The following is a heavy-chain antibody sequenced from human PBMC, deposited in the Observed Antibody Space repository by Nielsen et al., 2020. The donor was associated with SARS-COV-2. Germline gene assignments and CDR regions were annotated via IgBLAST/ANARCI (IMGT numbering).Heavy chain of an antibody. CDR3: AKDRAPYYYDSSGPSDY. CDR2: ISYDGSNK. J-gene: IGHJ4*02. D-gene: IGHD3-22*01. CDR1: GFTFSSYA. Sequence: GESLKISCAASGFTFSSYAMHWVRQAPGKGLEWVAVISYDGSNKYYADSVKGRFTISRDNSKNTLYLQMNSLRAEDTAVYYCAKDRAPYYYDSSGPSDYWGQGTLVTVSS. V-gene: IGHV3-30*04.